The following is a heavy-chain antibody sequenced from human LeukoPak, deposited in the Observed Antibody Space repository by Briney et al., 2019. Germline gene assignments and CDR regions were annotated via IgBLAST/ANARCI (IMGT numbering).Heavy chain of an antibody. Sequence: PGRSLRLSCAASGFSFDDYAMHWVRQAPGKGLEWVSGISWNSGNIGYADSVKGRFTISRDNAKNSLYLQMNSLRAEDTALYYCAKASVRFLELGWFDPWGQGTLVTISS. CDR1: GFSFDDYA. CDR3: AKASVRFLELGWFDP. CDR2: ISWNSGNI. J-gene: IGHJ5*02. D-gene: IGHD3-3*01. V-gene: IGHV3-9*01.